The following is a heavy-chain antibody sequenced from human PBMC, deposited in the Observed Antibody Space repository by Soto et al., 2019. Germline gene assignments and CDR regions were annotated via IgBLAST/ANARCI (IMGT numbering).Heavy chain of an antibody. D-gene: IGHD3-9*01. CDR3: ATGSYYDILTGSDDDY. J-gene: IGHJ4*02. CDR1: GFIFSSYA. V-gene: IGHV3-23*01. Sequence: GGSLRLSCAASGFIFSSYAMSWVRQAPGKGLEWVSAISGSGGSTYYADSVKGRFTISRDNSKNTLYLQMNSLRAEDTAVYYCATGSYYDILTGSDDDYWGQGTLVTVSS. CDR2: ISGSGGST.